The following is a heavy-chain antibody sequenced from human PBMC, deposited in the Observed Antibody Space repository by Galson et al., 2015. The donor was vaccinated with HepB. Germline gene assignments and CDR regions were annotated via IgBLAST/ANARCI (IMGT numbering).Heavy chain of an antibody. J-gene: IGHJ4*02. CDR1: GFSFSSYA. CDR2: ISHDGSNK. D-gene: IGHD3-10*01. CDR3: ARGGRFYSGSGSSLYDY. V-gene: IGHV3-30-3*01. Sequence: SLRLSCAASGFSFSSYAMHWVRQAPGKGLEWVAIISHDGSNKYDADSMRGRFTISRDNSQNTLYLQVNSLRPEDTAVYYCARGGRFYSGSGSSLYDYWGQGTLVTVSS.